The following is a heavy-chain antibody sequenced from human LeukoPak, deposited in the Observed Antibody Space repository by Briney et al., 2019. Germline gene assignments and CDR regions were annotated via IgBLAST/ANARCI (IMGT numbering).Heavy chain of an antibody. J-gene: IGHJ6*02. V-gene: IGHV3-30*18. CDR1: GFTFSSYG. Sequence: GGSLRISCAASGFTFSSYGMHWVRQAPGKGLEWVAVISYDGSNKYYADSVKGRFTISRDNSKNTLYLQMNSLRAEDTAVYYCAKVLPPLRLYGMDVWGQGTTVTVSS. CDR2: ISYDGSNK. CDR3: AKVLPPLRLYGMDV. D-gene: IGHD4-17*01.